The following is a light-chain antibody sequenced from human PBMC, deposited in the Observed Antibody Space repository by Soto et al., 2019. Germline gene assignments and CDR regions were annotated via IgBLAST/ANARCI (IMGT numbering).Light chain of an antibody. CDR1: QSISIW. V-gene: IGKV1-5*03. J-gene: IGKJ1*01. Sequence: DIQMTQSPSTLSASVGDRVTITCRASQSISIWLAWYQQKPGKAPKLLIYKASSLESGVPSRFSGSGSGTEFTLTISSLQPEDFATYYCQQYETFSGTFGPGTKVDIK. CDR3: QQYETFSGT. CDR2: KAS.